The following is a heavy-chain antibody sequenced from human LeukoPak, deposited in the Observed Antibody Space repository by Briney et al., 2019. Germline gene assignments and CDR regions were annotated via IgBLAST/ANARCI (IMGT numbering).Heavy chain of an antibody. V-gene: IGHV4-4*07. CDR3: ARDPNLWGDAFDI. J-gene: IGHJ3*02. CDR2: IYTSGST. Sequence: SETLSLTCTVSGGSISSYYWSWIRQPAGKGLEWIGRIYTSGSTNYNPSLKSRVTMSVDTSKNQFSLKLSYVTGPDTAVYYCARDPNLWGDAFDIWGQGTVVTVSS. CDR1: GGSISSYY. D-gene: IGHD3-10*01.